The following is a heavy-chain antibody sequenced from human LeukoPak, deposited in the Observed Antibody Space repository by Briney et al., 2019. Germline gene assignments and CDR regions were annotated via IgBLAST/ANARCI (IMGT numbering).Heavy chain of an antibody. CDR1: GGSISSSSYF. CDR2: ISYSGST. CDR3: ASGSSTVKFYYGIDV. J-gene: IGHJ6*02. D-gene: IGHD4-17*01. V-gene: IGHV4-39*07. Sequence: SETLSLTCTVSGGSISSSSYFWGWIRQPPGKGLEWIGSISYSGSTNYNPSLKNRVTISVDTSKNQFSLKLTSVTAADTAVYYCASGSSTVKFYYGIDVWGRGTTVTVSS.